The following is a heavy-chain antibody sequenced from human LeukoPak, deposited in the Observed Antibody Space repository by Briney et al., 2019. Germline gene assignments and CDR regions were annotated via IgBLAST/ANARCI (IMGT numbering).Heavy chain of an antibody. V-gene: IGHV1-58*01. CDR3: AAVPYDSSGYSGYYFDY. CDR1: GFTFTSSA. Sequence: ASVKVSCKASGFTFTSSAVQWVRQARGQRLEWIGWIVVGSGNTNYAQKFQERVTITRDMSTSTAYMELSSLRSEDTAVYYCAAVPYDSSGYSGYYFDYWGQGTLVTVSS. D-gene: IGHD3-22*01. J-gene: IGHJ4*02. CDR2: IVVGSGNT.